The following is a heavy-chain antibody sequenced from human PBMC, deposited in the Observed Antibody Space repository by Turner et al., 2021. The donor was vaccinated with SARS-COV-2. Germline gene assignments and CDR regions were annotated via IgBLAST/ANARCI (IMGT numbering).Heavy chain of an antibody. CDR3: ARNLGWYHLDP. D-gene: IGHD6-19*01. CDR1: GLTFSNDW. V-gene: IGHV3-7*01. CDR2: INTDGSEK. Sequence: EVQLVESGGGLVQSGGSLRLSCAASGLTFSNDWMTWVRQAQGKGLEWVGNINTDGSEKDYVGSVKGRFTISRDNAKKSLYLQMNSMRVEDTAMYYCARNLGWYHLDPWGQGILVIVSS. J-gene: IGHJ5*02.